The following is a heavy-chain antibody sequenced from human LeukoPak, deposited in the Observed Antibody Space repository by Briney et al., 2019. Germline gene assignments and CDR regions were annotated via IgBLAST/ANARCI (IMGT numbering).Heavy chain of an antibody. Sequence: GGSLRLSCAASGFTFSSYGMSWVRQAPGKGLEWVSAISGSGASTYYADSVKGRFTISRDNSKNSLYLQMNSLRTEDTALYYCAKGNAYSDYYMDVWGKGTTVTVSS. J-gene: IGHJ6*03. D-gene: IGHD1-1*01. CDR1: GFTFSSYG. V-gene: IGHV3-23*01. CDR2: ISGSGAST. CDR3: AKGNAYSDYYMDV.